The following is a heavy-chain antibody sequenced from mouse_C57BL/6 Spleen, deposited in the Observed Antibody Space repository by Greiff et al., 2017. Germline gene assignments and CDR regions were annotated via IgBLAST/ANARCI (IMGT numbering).Heavy chain of an antibody. Sequence: EVNVVESGGGLVKPGGSLKLSCAASGFTFSDYGMHWVRQAPEQGLEWVAYISSGSSTIYYADTVKGRFTISRDNAKNTLFLQMTSLRSENTAMYYCATSPDGSYAMDYWGQGTSVTVSS. V-gene: IGHV5-17*01. J-gene: IGHJ4*01. D-gene: IGHD2-3*01. CDR1: GFTFSDYG. CDR2: ISSGSSTI. CDR3: ATSPDGSYAMDY.